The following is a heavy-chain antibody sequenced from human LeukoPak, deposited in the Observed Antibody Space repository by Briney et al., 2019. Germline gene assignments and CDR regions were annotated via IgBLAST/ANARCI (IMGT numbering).Heavy chain of an antibody. D-gene: IGHD4-17*01. J-gene: IGHJ4*02. CDR3: AGESPRDDYGDFVVFDS. CDR1: GGSFSGSY. CDR2: INYRGNT. V-gene: IGHV4-34*01. Sequence: SETLSLTCAVYGGSFSGSYWNWIRQPPGKGLEWIGKINYRGNTNCNPSLWGRVTISVDTSTNQFSLKLRSVTAADTAVYFCAGESPRDDYGDFVVFDSWGQGTLVTVSS.